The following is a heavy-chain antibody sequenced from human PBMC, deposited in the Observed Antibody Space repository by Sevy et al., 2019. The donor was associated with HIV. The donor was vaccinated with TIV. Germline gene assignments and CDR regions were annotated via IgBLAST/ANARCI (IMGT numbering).Heavy chain of an antibody. D-gene: IGHD1-7*01. CDR1: GGSFSGYY. V-gene: IGHV4-34*01. CDR3: AREKGDWNYGRFDY. Sequence: SETLSLTCAVYGGSFSGYYWSWIRQPPGKWLEWIGEINHSGSTNYNPSLKSRVTISVDTSKNQFSVKLSSVTAADTAVYYCAREKGDWNYGRFDYWGQGTLVTVSS. CDR2: INHSGST. J-gene: IGHJ4*02.